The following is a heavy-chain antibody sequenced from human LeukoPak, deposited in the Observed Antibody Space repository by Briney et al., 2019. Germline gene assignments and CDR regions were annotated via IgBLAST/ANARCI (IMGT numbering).Heavy chain of an antibody. CDR3: ARSPIGASAY. J-gene: IGHJ4*02. D-gene: IGHD3-10*01. Sequence: ASVKVSCNPSGYTFTDSYIHWVRQAPALRLQRMGWINPSNGDTHYAEVFQGRVTMTRDTSIRTAYMELTGLTTDDTAVYYCARSPIGASAYWGRGTLVTVSS. CDR2: INPSNGDT. CDR1: GYTFTDSY. V-gene: IGHV1-2*02.